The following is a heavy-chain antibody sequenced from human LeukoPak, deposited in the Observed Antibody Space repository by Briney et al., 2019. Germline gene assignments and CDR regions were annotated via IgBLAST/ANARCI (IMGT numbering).Heavy chain of an antibody. J-gene: IGHJ6*02. V-gene: IGHV4-59*01. D-gene: IGHD2-8*01. CDR2: VSSSGST. CDR1: SGSISNYY. CDR3: ARGTLRGANGAYGMDV. Sequence: SEALSLTCTVSSGSISNYYWSWIRQPPGKGLEWIGYVSSSGSTKYNPSLISRVTISVDTSKNQFSLRLTSVTSTDTAVYYCARGTLRGANGAYGMDVWGQGTTVTVSS.